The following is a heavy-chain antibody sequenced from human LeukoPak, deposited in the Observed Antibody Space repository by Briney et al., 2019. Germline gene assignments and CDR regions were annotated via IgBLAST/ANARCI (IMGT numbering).Heavy chain of an antibody. CDR2: ISAYNGNT. D-gene: IGHD2-2*01. Sequence: ASVKVSCKASGYTFTSYGISWVRQAPGQGLEWMGWISAYNGNTNYAQKLQGRVTMTTDASTSTAYMELRSLRSDDTAVYYCARTIVVPAAMGFGYWGQGTLVTVSS. J-gene: IGHJ4*02. V-gene: IGHV1-18*01. CDR3: ARTIVVPAAMGFGY. CDR1: GYTFTSYG.